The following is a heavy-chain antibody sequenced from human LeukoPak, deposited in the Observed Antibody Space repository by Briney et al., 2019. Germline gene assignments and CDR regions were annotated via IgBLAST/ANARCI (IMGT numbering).Heavy chain of an antibody. CDR1: GFTVSSNY. CDR2: IYSGGST. V-gene: IGHV3-66*01. Sequence: GGSLRLSCAASGFTVSSNYMSWVRQAPGKGLEWVSVIYSGGSTYYADSVKGRFTIPRDNSKNTLYLQMNSLRAEDTAVYYCARGGRPYYFDYWGQGTLVTVSS. J-gene: IGHJ4*02. CDR3: ARGGRPYYFDY. D-gene: IGHD1-1*01.